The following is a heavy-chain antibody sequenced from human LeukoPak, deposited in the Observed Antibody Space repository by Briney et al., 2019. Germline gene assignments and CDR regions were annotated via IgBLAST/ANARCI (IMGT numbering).Heavy chain of an antibody. CDR3: ARDLWGGRSSGNHDAFDI. Sequence: PSETLSLTCTVSGGSISSYYWSWIRQPPGKGLEGIGYIYYSGSTNYNPSLKSRVTISVDTSKNQFSLQLSSVTAADTAVYYCARDLWGGRSSGNHDAFDIWGQGTMVTVSS. CDR1: GGSISSYY. V-gene: IGHV4-59*01. D-gene: IGHD3-22*01. CDR2: IYYSGST. J-gene: IGHJ3*02.